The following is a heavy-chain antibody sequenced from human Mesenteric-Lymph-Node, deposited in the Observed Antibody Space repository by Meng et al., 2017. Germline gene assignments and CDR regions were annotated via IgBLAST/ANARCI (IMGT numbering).Heavy chain of an antibody. D-gene: IGHD1-26*01. V-gene: IGHV3-33*01. Sequence: GESLKISCAASGFTFSSYGMHWVRQAPGKGLEWVAVIWYDGSNKYYADSVKGRFTISRDNSKNTLYLQMNSLRAEDTAVYYCARDLGRGSYYTDIWGQGTMVTVSS. CDR1: GFTFSSYG. J-gene: IGHJ3*02. CDR3: ARDLGRGSYYTDI. CDR2: IWYDGSNK.